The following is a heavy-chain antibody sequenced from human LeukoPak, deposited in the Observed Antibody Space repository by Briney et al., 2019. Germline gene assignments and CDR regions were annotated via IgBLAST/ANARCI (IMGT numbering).Heavy chain of an antibody. CDR3: ARDKGIPAAAGFDY. V-gene: IGHV3-30-3*01. D-gene: IGHD6-13*01. Sequence: PGRSLRLSCAASGFTFSSYAMHWVRQAPGKGLEWVAVISYDGSNKYYADSVKGRFTISRDNSKNTLYLQMNSLRAEDTAVYYCARDKGIPAAAGFDYWGQGTLVTVSS. CDR2: ISYDGSNK. CDR1: GFTFSSYA. J-gene: IGHJ4*02.